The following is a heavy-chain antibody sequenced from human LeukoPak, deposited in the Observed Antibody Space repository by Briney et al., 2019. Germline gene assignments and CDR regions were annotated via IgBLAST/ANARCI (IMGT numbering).Heavy chain of an antibody. Sequence: ASVKVSCKASGYTFTGYYMHWVRQAPGQGLEGMGWINPNSGGTNYAQKFQGRVTMTRDTSISTAYMELSRLRSDDTAVYYCARARYYGSGSSKSFDPWGQGTLVTVSS. CDR1: GYTFTGYY. D-gene: IGHD3-10*01. CDR2: INPNSGGT. V-gene: IGHV1-2*02. CDR3: ARARYYGSGSSKSFDP. J-gene: IGHJ5*02.